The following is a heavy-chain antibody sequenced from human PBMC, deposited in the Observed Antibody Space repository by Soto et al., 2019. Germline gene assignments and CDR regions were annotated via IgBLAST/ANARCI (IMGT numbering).Heavy chain of an antibody. CDR3: AGGQDYDILTGYYTFDY. CDR1: GGSISSYY. V-gene: IGHV4-59*08. D-gene: IGHD3-9*01. Sequence: PSETLSLTCTVSGGSISSYYWSWIRQPPGKGLEWIGYIYYSGSTNYNPSLKSRVTISVDTSKNQFSLKLSSVTAADTAVYYCAGGQDYDILTGYYTFDYWGQGTLVTVSS. CDR2: IYYSGST. J-gene: IGHJ4*02.